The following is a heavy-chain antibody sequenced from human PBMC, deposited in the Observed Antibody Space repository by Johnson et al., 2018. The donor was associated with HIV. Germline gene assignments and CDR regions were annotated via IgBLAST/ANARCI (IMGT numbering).Heavy chain of an antibody. Sequence: EVQFVESGGGLVQPGGSLRLSCAASGFTFSTYAMSWVRQAPGRGLEWVSAISGGGGSTYYADSVKGRFTISRDNSKNTLYLEMNSLRAEDTAVYYCAKDTGAYYDTFLAFDIWGQGTMVTVSS. CDR2: ISGGGGST. V-gene: IGHV3-23*04. CDR3: AKDTGAYYDTFLAFDI. CDR1: GFTFSTYA. D-gene: IGHD3-22*01. J-gene: IGHJ3*02.